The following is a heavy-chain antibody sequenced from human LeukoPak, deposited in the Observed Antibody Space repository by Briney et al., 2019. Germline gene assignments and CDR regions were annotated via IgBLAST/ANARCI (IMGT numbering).Heavy chain of an antibody. CDR3: AKNPTYYYDSSGYFDY. CDR2: IKQDGSEK. D-gene: IGHD3-22*01. V-gene: IGHV3-7*03. CDR1: GFTFSSYW. J-gene: IGHJ4*02. Sequence: HTGGSLRLSCAASGFTFSSYWMSWVRQAPGKGLEWVANIKQDGSEKYYVDSVKGRFTISRDNAKNSLYLQMNSLRAEDTAVYYCAKNPTYYYDSSGYFDYWGQGTLVTVSS.